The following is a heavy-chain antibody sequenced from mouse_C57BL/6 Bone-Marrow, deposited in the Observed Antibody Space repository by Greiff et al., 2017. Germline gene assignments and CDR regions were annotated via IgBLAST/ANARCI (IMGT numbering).Heavy chain of an antibody. D-gene: IGHD2-3*01. J-gene: IGHJ4*01. CDR3: TRDDDNAMDY. V-gene: IGHV1-64*01. CDR2: IHPNSGST. Sequence: QVQLQQPGAELVKPGASVTLSCKASGYTFTSYWMHWVKQRPGQGLEWIGMIHPNSGSTNYNEKFKSKATLTVDKSSSTAYMQLSSLTSEDSAVYYCTRDDDNAMDYWGQGTSVTVSS. CDR1: GYTFTSYW.